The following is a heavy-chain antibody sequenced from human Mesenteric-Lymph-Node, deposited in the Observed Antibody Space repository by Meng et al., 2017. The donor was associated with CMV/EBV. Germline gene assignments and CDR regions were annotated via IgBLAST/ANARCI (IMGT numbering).Heavy chain of an antibody. CDR2: IIPILGIA. V-gene: IGHV1-69*10. CDR3: ARTAATGTDYYYYYYGMDV. CDR1: GGTFSSYA. D-gene: IGHD1-1*01. Sequence: SVKVSCKASGGTFSSYAISWVRQAPGQGLVWMGGIIPILGIANYAQKFQGRVTITADKSTSTAYMELSSLRSEDTAVYYCARTAATGTDYYYYYYGMDVWGQGTTVTVSS. J-gene: IGHJ6*02.